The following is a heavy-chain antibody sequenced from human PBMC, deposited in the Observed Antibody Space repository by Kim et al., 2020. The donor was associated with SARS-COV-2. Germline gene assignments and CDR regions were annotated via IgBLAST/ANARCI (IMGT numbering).Heavy chain of an antibody. CDR2: IGDTTTTR. CDR3: ARQACSDGSCQSRPIDL. J-gene: IGHJ2*01. CDR1: RFIFSDYS. V-gene: IGHV3-11*01. Sequence: GGSLRLSCAASRFIFSDYSMSWIRQAPGKGLEWISYIGDTTTTRDYADSVKGRFTISRDNAKNSLNLQMNSLRDDDTAFYYCARQACSDGSCQSRPIDL. D-gene: IGHD2-15*01.